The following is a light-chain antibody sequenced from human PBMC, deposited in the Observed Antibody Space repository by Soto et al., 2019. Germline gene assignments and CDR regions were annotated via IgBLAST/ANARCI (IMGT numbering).Light chain of an antibody. J-gene: IGKJ5*01. CDR2: DAS. Sequence: EIVMTQSPATLSVSPGARATLSCRASQSVSSNLAWYQQKPGQAPRLIIHDASTRATGIPARFSGSGSGTDFTLTISGLHSEELAVYDCQQYDDWPLTVGQGTRLEIK. CDR1: QSVSSN. CDR3: QQYDDWPLT. V-gene: IGKV3-15*01.